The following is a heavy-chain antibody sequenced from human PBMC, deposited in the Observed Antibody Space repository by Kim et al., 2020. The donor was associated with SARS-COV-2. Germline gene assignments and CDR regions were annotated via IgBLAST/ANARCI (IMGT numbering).Heavy chain of an antibody. CDR3: IAVAPYYYYYGMDV. D-gene: IGHD2-21*01. J-gene: IGHJ6*02. V-gene: IGHV3-15*01. CDR2: IKSKTDGGTT. Sequence: GGSLRLSCAASGFTFSNAWMSWVRQAPGKGLEWVGRIKSKTDGGTTDYAAPVKGRFTISRDDSKNTLYLQMNSLKTEDTAVYYCIAVAPYYYYYGMDVWGQGTTVTVSS. CDR1: GFTFSNAW.